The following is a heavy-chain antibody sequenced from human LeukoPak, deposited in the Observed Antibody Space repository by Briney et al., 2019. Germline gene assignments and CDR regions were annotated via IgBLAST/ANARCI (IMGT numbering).Heavy chain of an antibody. V-gene: IGHV3-20*04. J-gene: IGHJ4*02. Sequence: GGSLRLSCVASGFNFEDYAMNWVRQVPGKGLEWVSIISAKGGSIGYANSVKGRFTISRDNAKNSLYLQMNSLRAEDTAVYYCARGSQYSSSPFDYWGQGTLVTVSS. CDR2: ISAKGGSI. CDR3: ARGSQYSSSPFDY. CDR1: GFNFEDYA. D-gene: IGHD6-6*01.